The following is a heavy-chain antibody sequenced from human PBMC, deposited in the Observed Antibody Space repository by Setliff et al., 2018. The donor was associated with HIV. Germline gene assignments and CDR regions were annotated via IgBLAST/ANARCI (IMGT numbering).Heavy chain of an antibody. CDR1: GGSVSSGIYY. V-gene: IGHV4-61*02. CDR3: ARGEYYFDY. J-gene: IGHJ4*02. Sequence: SETLSLTCTVSGGSVSSGIYYWSWIRQPAGKGLEWIGRIYTSGSTNYNPSLKSRVTISVDTSKNQFSLKLSSVTAADTAVYYCARGEYYFDYWGQGTLVTVSS. CDR2: IYTSGST.